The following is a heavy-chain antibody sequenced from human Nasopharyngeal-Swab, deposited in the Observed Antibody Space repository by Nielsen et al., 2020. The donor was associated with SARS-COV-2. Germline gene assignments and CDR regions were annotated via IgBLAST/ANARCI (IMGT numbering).Heavy chain of an antibody. CDR1: GFTFSSYA. CDR2: ISGSGGST. CDR3: AKVPSGWYSALWY. V-gene: IGHV3-23*01. Sequence: GESLKISCAASGFTFSSYAMSWVRQAPGKGLEWVSAISGSGGSTYYADSMKGRFTISRDNSKNTLYLQMNSLRAEDTAVYYCAKVPSGWYSALWYWGQGTLVTVSS. D-gene: IGHD6-19*01. J-gene: IGHJ4*02.